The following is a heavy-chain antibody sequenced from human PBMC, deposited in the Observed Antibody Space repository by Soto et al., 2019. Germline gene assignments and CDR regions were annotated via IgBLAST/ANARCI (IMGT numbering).Heavy chain of an antibody. D-gene: IGHD3-10*01. V-gene: IGHV3-15*01. CDR3: TTGLYGSGSSGGMDV. CDR2: IKSKTDGGTT. J-gene: IGHJ6*02. CDR1: GFTFSNAW. Sequence: EVQLVESGGGLVKPGGSLRLSCAASGFTFSNAWMSWVRQAPGKGLGWVGRIKSKTDGGTTGYAAPVKGRFTISRDDSKNTLYLQMNSLKTEDTAVYYCTTGLYGSGSSGGMDVWGQGTTVTVSS.